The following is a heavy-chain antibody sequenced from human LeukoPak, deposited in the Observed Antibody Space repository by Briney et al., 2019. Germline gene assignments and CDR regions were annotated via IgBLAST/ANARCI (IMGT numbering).Heavy chain of an antibody. J-gene: IGHJ4*02. Sequence: SETLSLTCAVYGGSFSGYYWSWIRQPPGKGLEWIGEINHSGSTNYNPSLKSRVTISVDTSKNQFSLKLSSVTAADTVVYYCARGLGSSSLRYWGQGTLVTVSS. V-gene: IGHV4-34*01. CDR1: GGSFSGYY. CDR3: ARGLGSSSLRY. CDR2: INHSGST. D-gene: IGHD6-13*01.